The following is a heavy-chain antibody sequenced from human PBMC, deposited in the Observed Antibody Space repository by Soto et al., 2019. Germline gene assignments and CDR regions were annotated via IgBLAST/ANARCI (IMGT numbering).Heavy chain of an antibody. CDR1: GFTFSSYS. CDR3: ARDQPGYSYGYGLGY. V-gene: IGHV3-21*01. CDR2: ISGSSGYI. J-gene: IGHJ4*02. Sequence: EVQLVESGGGLVKPGGSLRLSCAASGFTFSSYSMNWVRQAPGKGLEWVSSISGSSGYIYYADSVKGRFTISGDNAKNSLYLQMNSLRAEDPAVYYCARDQPGYSYGYGLGYWGQGTLVTVSS. D-gene: IGHD5-18*01.